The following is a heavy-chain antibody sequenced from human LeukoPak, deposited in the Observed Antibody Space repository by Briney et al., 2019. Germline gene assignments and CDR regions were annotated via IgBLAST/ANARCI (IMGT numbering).Heavy chain of an antibody. D-gene: IGHD6-19*01. CDR1: GYSFTSYW. J-gene: IGHJ4*02. Sequence: KLGESLNISCKALGYSFTSYWIGWVRQVPGKGLEWMGIIYPGDSDTRYSPSFQGQVTISADKSISTAYLQWSSLKASDTAMYFCARQPSYSSDSTFDYWGQGTLVTVSS. CDR2: IYPGDSDT. V-gene: IGHV5-51*01. CDR3: ARQPSYSSDSTFDY.